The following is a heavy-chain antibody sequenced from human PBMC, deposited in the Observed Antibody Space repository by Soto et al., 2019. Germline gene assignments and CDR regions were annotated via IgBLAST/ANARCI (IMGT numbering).Heavy chain of an antibody. CDR1: GDSISSSSYY. V-gene: IGHV4-39*01. J-gene: IGHJ4*02. Sequence: SEPLSLTCTVSGDSISSSSYYWGWIRQPPGKGLEWIGSIYYSGITYYNPSLKSRVTISVDTSKNQFSLKLTSVTAADTAVYYCARQGSNWGQGTLVSVNS. CDR2: IYYSGIT. CDR3: ARQGSN.